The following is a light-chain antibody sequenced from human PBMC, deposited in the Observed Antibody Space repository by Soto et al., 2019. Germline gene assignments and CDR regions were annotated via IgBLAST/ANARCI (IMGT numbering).Light chain of an antibody. J-gene: IGLJ2*01. Sequence: SYDLTQPPSVSVAPGQTARITCGGNNIGSKSEHWYQQKPGQAPVLVVYDDSDRPSGIPERFSGSNSGNTATLTISRVEAGDEADYYCQVWDSSSDHVVFGGGTQLTVL. V-gene: IGLV3-21*02. CDR3: QVWDSSSDHVV. CDR1: NIGSKS. CDR2: DDS.